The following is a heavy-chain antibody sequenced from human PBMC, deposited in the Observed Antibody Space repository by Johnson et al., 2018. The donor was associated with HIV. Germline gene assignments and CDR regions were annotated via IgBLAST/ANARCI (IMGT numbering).Heavy chain of an antibody. D-gene: IGHD3-22*01. Sequence: QVQLVESGGGLVKPGGSLRLSCAASGFTFSDYYMSWIRQAPGKGLEWVSYISSSGSTIYYADSVKGRFTISRDNSKNTLYLQMNSLRAEDTAIYYCVRGRISMTVVDPRGGAFDIWGQGTTVTVSS. J-gene: IGHJ3*02. V-gene: IGHV3-11*04. CDR2: ISSSGSTI. CDR1: GFTFSDYY. CDR3: VRGRISMTVVDPRGGAFDI.